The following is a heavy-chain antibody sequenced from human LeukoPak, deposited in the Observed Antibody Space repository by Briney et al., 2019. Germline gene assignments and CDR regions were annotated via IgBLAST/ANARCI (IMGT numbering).Heavy chain of an antibody. V-gene: IGHV3-30*02. D-gene: IGHD3-22*01. CDR3: AKESESYDSSGSTLDY. J-gene: IGHJ4*02. Sequence: GGSLRLSCAASGFSFSSYGMDWVRQAPGKGLEWVAFIRYDGSSKYYADSVKGRFTISRDNSKNTLYLQMNSLRAEGTAVYYCAKESESYDSSGSTLDYWGQGTLVTVSS. CDR1: GFSFSSYG. CDR2: IRYDGSSK.